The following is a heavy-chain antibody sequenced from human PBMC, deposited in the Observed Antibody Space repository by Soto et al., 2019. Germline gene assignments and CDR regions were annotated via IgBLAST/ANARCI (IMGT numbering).Heavy chain of an antibody. J-gene: IGHJ4*02. CDR3: AKEIWNDEDY. V-gene: IGHV3-9*01. D-gene: IGHD1-1*01. CDR2: ISWNSGSI. CDR1: GFTFDDYA. Sequence: ESGGGLVQPGRSLRLSCAASGFTFDDYAMHWVRQAPGKGLEWVSGISWNSGSIGYADSVKGRFTISRDNAKNSLYLQMNSLRAEDTALYYCAKEIWNDEDYWGQGTLVTVSS.